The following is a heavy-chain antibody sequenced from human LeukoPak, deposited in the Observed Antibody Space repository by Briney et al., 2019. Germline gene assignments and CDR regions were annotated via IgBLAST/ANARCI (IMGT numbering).Heavy chain of an antibody. D-gene: IGHD3-3*01. CDR3: ARDSDFWSGSIFDY. CDR1: GGSISSYY. J-gene: IGHJ4*02. V-gene: IGHV4-59*12. Sequence: SETLSLTCTVSGGSISSYYWSWIRQPPGEGLEWIGYIYYSGNTNYNPSLKSRVTMSVDTSKNQFSLKLSSVTAADTAVYYCARDSDFWSGSIFDYWGQGTLVTVSS. CDR2: IYYSGNT.